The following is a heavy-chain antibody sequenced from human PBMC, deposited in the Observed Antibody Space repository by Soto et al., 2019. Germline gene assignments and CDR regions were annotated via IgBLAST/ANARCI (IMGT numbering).Heavy chain of an antibody. CDR1: GGSISSGGYY. D-gene: IGHD3-22*01. V-gene: IGHV4-31*03. CDR3: ARATYDSSGYLDY. J-gene: IGHJ4*02. CDR2: IYYSGST. Sequence: SETLSLTCTVSGGSISSGGYYWSWIRQHPGKGLEWIGYIYYSGSTYYNPSLKSRVTISVDTSKNQFSLKLSSVTAADTAVYYCARATYDSSGYLDYWGQGTLVTVPS.